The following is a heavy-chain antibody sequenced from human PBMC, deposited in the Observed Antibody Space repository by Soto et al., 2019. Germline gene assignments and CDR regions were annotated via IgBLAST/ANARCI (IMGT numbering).Heavy chain of an antibody. J-gene: IGHJ5*02. V-gene: IGHV4-38-2*01. D-gene: IGHD1-26*01. CDR2: IDRSGST. Sequence: SETLSLTCVVSNFSISSGYYWGWIRQSPGKGLEWIASIDRSGSTSYNPSLKSRGAISVDLSKNEFCLMLTAVTAADTAVYYCARTHSGSYYSVFNSWGRGYLVTVSS. CDR3: ARTHSGSYYSVFNS. CDR1: NFSISSGYY.